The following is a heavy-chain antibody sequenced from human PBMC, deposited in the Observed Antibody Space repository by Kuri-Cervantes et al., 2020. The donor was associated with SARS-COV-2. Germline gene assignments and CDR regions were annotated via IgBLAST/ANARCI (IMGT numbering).Heavy chain of an antibody. Sequence: GESLKISCAASGFTFSSYSMNWVRQAPGKGLEWVAVISYDGSNKYYAGSVKGRFTISRDNSKNTLYLQMNSLRAEDTAVYYCARTKSGYYFSAFDIWGQGTMVTVSS. CDR1: GFTFSSYS. D-gene: IGHD3-3*01. CDR2: ISYDGSNK. J-gene: IGHJ3*02. CDR3: ARTKSGYYFSAFDI. V-gene: IGHV3-30*03.